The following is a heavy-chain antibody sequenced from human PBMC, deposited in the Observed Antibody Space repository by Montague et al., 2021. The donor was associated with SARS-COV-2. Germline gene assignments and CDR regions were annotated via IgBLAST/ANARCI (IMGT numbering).Heavy chain of an antibody. J-gene: IGHJ6*02. Sequence: SETLSLTCSVSGTSITSYYWNWIRQPPGRGLEWIAHISDSGSTXXXPSXXXRVTMSVDTSKNQMSLKLTSVTAADTAVYYCARGCLSYFGAGSHCYGMDVWGQGTTVTVSS. D-gene: IGHD3-10*01. CDR3: ARGCLSYFGAGSHCYGMDV. CDR2: ISDSGST. CDR1: GTSITSYY. V-gene: IGHV4-59*01.